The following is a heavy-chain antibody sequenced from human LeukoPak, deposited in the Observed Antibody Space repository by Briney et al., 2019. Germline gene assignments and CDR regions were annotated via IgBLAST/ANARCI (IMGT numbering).Heavy chain of an antibody. CDR2: ISWNSDNI. Sequence: HPGGSLRLSCAGSGFTFDDYTMHWVRQGPGKGPEWVSGISWNSDNIDYVDSVKGRFTISRDNARNSQFLQMNSLRAEDTAVYYCASGGGWVFFNWGQGTLVTVSS. CDR1: GFTFDDYT. V-gene: IGHV3-9*01. J-gene: IGHJ4*02. D-gene: IGHD6-19*01. CDR3: ASGGGWVFFN.